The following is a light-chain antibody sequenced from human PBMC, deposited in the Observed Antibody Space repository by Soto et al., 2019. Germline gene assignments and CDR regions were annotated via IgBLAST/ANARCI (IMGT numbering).Light chain of an antibody. V-gene: IGLV2-14*01. J-gene: IGLJ2*01. Sequence: QSVLTQPASVSGSPGQSITISCTGTSSDVGGYNYVSWYQQHPGKAPKLMIYDVSNRPSGVSNRFSGSKSGNTASLTISGLQAEDEDDYYCSSYTSSSLVVFGGGTKVTVL. CDR1: SSDVGGYNY. CDR2: DVS. CDR3: SSYTSSSLVV.